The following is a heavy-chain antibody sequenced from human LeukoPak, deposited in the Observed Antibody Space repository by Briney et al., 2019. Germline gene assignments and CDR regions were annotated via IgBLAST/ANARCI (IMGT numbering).Heavy chain of an antibody. CDR3: ARGPEYYFDY. J-gene: IGHJ4*02. V-gene: IGHV4-34*01. CDR2: INHSGST. Sequence: SETLSLTCAVYGGSFSGYYWSWIRQPPGKGLEWIGEINHSGSTNYNPSLKSRVTISVDTSKNQFSLKLSSVTAGDTAVYYCARGPEYYFDYWGQGTLVTVSS. CDR1: GGSFSGYY.